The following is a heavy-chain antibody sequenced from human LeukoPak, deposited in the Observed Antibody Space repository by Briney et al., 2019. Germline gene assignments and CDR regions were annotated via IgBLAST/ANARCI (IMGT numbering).Heavy chain of an antibody. V-gene: IGHV1-46*01. CDR3: ARSRWEFDWTKYYFDY. Sequence: ASVKVSCKASGYIFTSYNIYWVRQAPGQGLEWMGIINPSGGSTSYAQKFQGRVTMTRDTSTSTVYMELSSLRSEDTAVYYCARSRWEFDWTKYYFDYWGQGTLVTVSS. J-gene: IGHJ4*02. CDR1: GYIFTSYN. D-gene: IGHD3-9*01. CDR2: INPSGGST.